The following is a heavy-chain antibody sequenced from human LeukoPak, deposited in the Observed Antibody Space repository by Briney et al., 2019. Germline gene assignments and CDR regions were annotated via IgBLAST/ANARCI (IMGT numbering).Heavy chain of an antibody. D-gene: IGHD3-3*01. Sequence: PSETLSLTCAVYGGSFSGYYWSWIRQPPGKGLEWIGEINHSGSTNYNPSLKSRVTISVDTSKNQFSLKLSSVTAADTAVYYCARVRGSKGGAIFFDIWGQGTMVTVSS. J-gene: IGHJ3*02. CDR2: INHSGST. CDR3: ARVRGSKGGAIFFDI. V-gene: IGHV4-34*01. CDR1: GGSFSGYY.